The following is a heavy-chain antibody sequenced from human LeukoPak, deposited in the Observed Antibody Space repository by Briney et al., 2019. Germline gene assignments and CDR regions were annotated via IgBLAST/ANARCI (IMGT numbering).Heavy chain of an antibody. Sequence: PGGSLRLSCAASGFTFSSYAMSWVRQAPGKGLGWVSAISGSGGSTYYADSVKGRFTISRDNSKNTLYLQMNSLRDEDTAVYYCARGYSAIDYWGQGTLVTVSS. V-gene: IGHV3-23*01. CDR2: ISGSGGST. CDR1: GFTFSSYA. CDR3: ARGYSAIDY. D-gene: IGHD6-13*01. J-gene: IGHJ4*02.